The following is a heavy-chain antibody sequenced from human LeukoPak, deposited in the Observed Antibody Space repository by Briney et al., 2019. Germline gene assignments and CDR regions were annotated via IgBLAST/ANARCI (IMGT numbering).Heavy chain of an antibody. CDR1: GFTFDDYG. CDR3: ARVCYYDSSGYQPYYFDY. D-gene: IGHD3-22*01. V-gene: IGHV3-20*04. Sequence: PGGSLRLSCAASGFTFDDYGMSRVRQAPGKGLEWVSGINWNGGSTGYADSVKGRFTISRDNAKNSLYLQMNSLRAEDTALYYCARVCYYDSSGYQPYYFDYWGQGTLVTVSS. CDR2: INWNGGST. J-gene: IGHJ4*02.